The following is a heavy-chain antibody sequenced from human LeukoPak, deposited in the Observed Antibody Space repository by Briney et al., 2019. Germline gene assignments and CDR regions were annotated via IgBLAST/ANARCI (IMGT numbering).Heavy chain of an antibody. CDR1: GFTFTSYS. CDR3: ARGLSSSWLDY. Sequence: GGSLRLSCAASGFTFTSYSMNWVRQAPGKGLEWVSSISSSSSYIYYADSVKGRFTISRDNAKNSLYLQMSSLRAEDTAVYYCARGLSSSWLDYWGQGTLVTVSS. V-gene: IGHV3-21*01. CDR2: ISSSSSYI. J-gene: IGHJ4*02. D-gene: IGHD6-13*01.